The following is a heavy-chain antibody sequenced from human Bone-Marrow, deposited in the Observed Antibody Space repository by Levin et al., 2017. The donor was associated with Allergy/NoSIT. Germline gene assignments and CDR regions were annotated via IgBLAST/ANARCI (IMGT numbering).Heavy chain of an antibody. V-gene: IGHV1-2*02. Sequence: GASVKVSCKASGYTFTGHFMHWVRQAPGQGLEWMGWLKPISGDTNCAQKFQGRVTMTRDTSTSTAYMELSRLRSDDTAIYYCAREATYQLLYRMDSWGLGTLVTVSS. CDR2: LKPISGDT. D-gene: IGHD2-2*02. CDR1: GYTFTGHF. CDR3: AREATYQLLYRMDS. J-gene: IGHJ4*02.